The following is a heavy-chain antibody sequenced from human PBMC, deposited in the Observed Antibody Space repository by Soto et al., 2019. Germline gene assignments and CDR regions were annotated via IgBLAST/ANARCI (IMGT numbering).Heavy chain of an antibody. D-gene: IGHD3-22*01. CDR3: AREGSPHKAYYYDSSGYYRGINYYYYYGMDV. Sequence: SQTLSLTCAISGDSVSSNSAAWNWIRQSPSRGLEWLGRTYYRSKWYNDYAVSVKSRITINPDTSKNQFSLQLNSVTPEDTAVYYCAREGSPHKAYYYDSSGYYRGINYYYYYGMDVWGQGTTVTVSS. V-gene: IGHV6-1*01. CDR2: TYYRSKWYN. J-gene: IGHJ6*02. CDR1: GDSVSSNSAA.